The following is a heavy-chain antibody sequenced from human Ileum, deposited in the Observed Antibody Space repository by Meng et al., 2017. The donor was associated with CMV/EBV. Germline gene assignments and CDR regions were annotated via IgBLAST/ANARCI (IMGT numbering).Heavy chain of an antibody. J-gene: IGHJ4*02. V-gene: IGHV4-34*01. CDR2: IHPSGST. CDR3: ARHQRGGHYATFDY. D-gene: IGHD1-26*01. CDR1: GGSFSNYY. Sequence: QVHLPRGGAGLLKPSETLPLSCGVYGGSFSNYYWSWIRQSPGKGLEWIGEIHPSGSTYYNPSFQGHVSISVDRSVATAYLQWSSLRASDTAMYYCARHQRGGHYATFDYWGQGTLVTVSS.